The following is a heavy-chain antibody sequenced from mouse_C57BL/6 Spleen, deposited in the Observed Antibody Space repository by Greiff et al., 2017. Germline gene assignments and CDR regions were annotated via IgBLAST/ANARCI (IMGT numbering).Heavy chain of an antibody. J-gene: IGHJ3*01. CDR2: IYPGSGNT. Sequence: VQLQQSGAELVRPGASVKLSCKASGYTFTSYGISWVKQRTGQGLEWIGEIYPGSGNTYYNEQFKGKATLTADKSTSPAYMEIRSLASEDSAVYSCAREGDGYYVAYWGQGTLVTVSA. CDR3: AREGDGYYVAY. D-gene: IGHD2-3*01. CDR1: GYTFTSYG. V-gene: IGHV1-81*01.